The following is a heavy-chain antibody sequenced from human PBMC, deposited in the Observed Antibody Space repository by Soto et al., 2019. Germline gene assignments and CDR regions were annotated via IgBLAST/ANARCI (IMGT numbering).Heavy chain of an antibody. Sequence: QVQLVQSGAEVKKPGASVKVSCKAYGYTFTSYGISWVRQAPGQGLEWMGWISAYNGNTNYAQKLQGRVTMTTDTSTSTVYRELRSLRSDDTAVYYCAKTFGYSYAIDYWGQGTLVTVSS. CDR1: GYTFTSYG. J-gene: IGHJ4*02. V-gene: IGHV1-18*01. CDR3: AKTFGYSYAIDY. CDR2: ISAYNGNT. D-gene: IGHD5-18*01.